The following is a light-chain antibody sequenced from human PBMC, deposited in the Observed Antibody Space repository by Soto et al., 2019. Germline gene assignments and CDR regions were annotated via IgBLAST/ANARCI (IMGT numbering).Light chain of an antibody. CDR2: KIS. Sequence: DIVMTQTPLSSPVTLGQPASISCRSSQSLVYSDGDTYLSWLQQRPGQPPRLLIYKISNRLSGGPDRFSGSGAGTDFTMQISRVEAEDVGVYYCMQVTQFPYTFGQGTKLEIK. V-gene: IGKV2-24*01. CDR1: QSLVYSDGDTY. CDR3: MQVTQFPYT. J-gene: IGKJ2*01.